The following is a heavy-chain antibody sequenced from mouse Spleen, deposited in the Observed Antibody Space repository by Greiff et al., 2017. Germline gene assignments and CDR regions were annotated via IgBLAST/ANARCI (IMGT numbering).Heavy chain of an antibody. CDR3: ARSPTTMVDAMDY. CDR1: GYTFTSYG. CDR2: IYPRSVNT. D-gene: IGHD1-1*01. J-gene: IGHJ4*01. V-gene: IGHV1-81*01. Sequence: QVQLQQSGPELARPGASVKLSCKASGYTFTSYGITWVKQRTGQGLEWIGEIYPRSVNTYYNEKFKGKATLTADKSSSTAYMELRSLTSEDSAVYFCARSPTTMVDAMDYWGQGTSVTVSS.